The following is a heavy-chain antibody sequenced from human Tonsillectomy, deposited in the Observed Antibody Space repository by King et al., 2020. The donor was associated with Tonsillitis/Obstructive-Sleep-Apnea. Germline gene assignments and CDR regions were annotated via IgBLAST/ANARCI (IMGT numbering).Heavy chain of an antibody. V-gene: IGHV4-39*01. J-gene: IGHJ3*02. CDR3: EAPIWVGYGGNSADEEGAFDI. Sequence: QLQESSPGLVKPSETLSLTCTVSGGSISSSSYFWAWIRQPPGKGLEWIGSIYYSGSTYYNPSLKSRVTTSVDTSKNQFSLKLTSVTAADTAVYYCEAPIWVGYGGNSADEEGAFDIWGQGTMVTVSS. CDR1: GGSISSSSYF. CDR2: IYYSGST. D-gene: IGHD4-23*01.